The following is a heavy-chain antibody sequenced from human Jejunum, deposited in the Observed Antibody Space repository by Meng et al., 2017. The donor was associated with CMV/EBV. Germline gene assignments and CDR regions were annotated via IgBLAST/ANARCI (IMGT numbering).Heavy chain of an antibody. CDR3: SRVHPYYFGMDV. J-gene: IGHJ6*02. CDR1: GFTFSSHW. Sequence: SGFTFSSHWMHWVRHGPGKGLVWVSRINGAGSDISYADSVKGRFTISRETAKNSLYLQMNSLRAGDTAVYYCSRVHPYYFGMDVWGQGTTVTVSS. CDR2: INGAGSDI. V-gene: IGHV3-74*01.